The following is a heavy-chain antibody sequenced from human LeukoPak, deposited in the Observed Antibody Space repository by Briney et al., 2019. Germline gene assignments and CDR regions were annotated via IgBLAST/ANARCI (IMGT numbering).Heavy chain of an antibody. D-gene: IGHD3-16*01. CDR2: INPNSGGT. J-gene: IGHJ4*02. CDR3: ARDRTIITPFDY. CDR1: GYTFTGYY. Sequence: ASVTVSCKASGYTFTGYYMHWVRQAPGQGLEWMGWINPNSGGTNYAQKFQGRVTMTRDTSISTAYMELSRLRSDDTAVYYCARDRTIITPFDYWGQGTLVTASS. V-gene: IGHV1-2*02.